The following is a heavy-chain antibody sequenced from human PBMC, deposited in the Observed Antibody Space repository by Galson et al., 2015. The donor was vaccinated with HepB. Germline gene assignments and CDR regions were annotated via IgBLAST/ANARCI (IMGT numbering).Heavy chain of an antibody. D-gene: IGHD2-15*01. CDR2: INPSGGST. CDR3: ARERAIVVVVAASGFDI. Sequence: SVKVACKASGYTFTSYYMHWVRQAPGQGLEWMGIINPSGGSTSYAQKFQGRVTMTRDTSTSTAYMVLSSLRSEDTAVYYCARERAIVVVVAASGFDIWGQGTMVTVSS. V-gene: IGHV1-46*01. J-gene: IGHJ3*02. CDR1: GYTFTSYY.